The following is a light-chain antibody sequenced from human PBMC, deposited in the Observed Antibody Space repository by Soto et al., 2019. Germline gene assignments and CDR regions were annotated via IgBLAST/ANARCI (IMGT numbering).Light chain of an antibody. J-gene: IGKJ4*01. CDR1: QNVGRHY. CDR3: QQYASAPLT. CDR2: GAS. V-gene: IGKV3-20*01. Sequence: EIVLTQSPGTLSLSPGERAALSFRASQNVGRHYLVWYQLKPGQAPRLLIYGASSRATGIPDRFNGSGSGTDFTLTISRLEPEDFAVYYCQQYASAPLTFGGGTKVEIK.